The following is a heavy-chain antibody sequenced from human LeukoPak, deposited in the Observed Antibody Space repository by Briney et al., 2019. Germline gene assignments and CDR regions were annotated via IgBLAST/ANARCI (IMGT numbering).Heavy chain of an antibody. J-gene: IGHJ6*03. Sequence: PSETLSLTCTVSGGSISSSSYYWGWIRQPPGKGLEWIGSIYYSGSTYYHPSLKSRVTISVDTSNNQFSLKLSSVTAADAAVYYCARSGKYCSSTSCFTYYYYYMDVWGKGTTVTISS. CDR1: GGSISSSSYY. D-gene: IGHD2-2*02. V-gene: IGHV4-39*07. CDR2: IYYSGST. CDR3: ARSGKYCSSTSCFTYYYYYMDV.